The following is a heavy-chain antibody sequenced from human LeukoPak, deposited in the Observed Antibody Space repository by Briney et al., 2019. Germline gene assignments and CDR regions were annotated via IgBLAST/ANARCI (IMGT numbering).Heavy chain of an antibody. D-gene: IGHD3-10*01. Sequence: GGSLRLFCVASGFTFNNFAMSWVRQAPGKGLEWVSLISGSGGDSKSVDSVKGRFVISRDNSKNSLYLQLNSLRPEDTAVYYCAKMAIAKGATQGRGFLQFDFWGQGTLVTVSS. CDR2: ISGSGGDS. J-gene: IGHJ4*02. CDR1: GFTFNNFA. V-gene: IGHV3-23*01. CDR3: AKMAIAKGATQGRGFLQFDF.